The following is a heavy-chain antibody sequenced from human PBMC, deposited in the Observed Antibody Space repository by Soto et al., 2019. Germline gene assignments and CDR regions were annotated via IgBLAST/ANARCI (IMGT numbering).Heavy chain of an antibody. D-gene: IGHD5-12*01. J-gene: IGHJ6*02. Sequence: GGSLRLSCAASGFTFSSYAMSWVRQAPGKGLEWVSAISGSGGSTYYADSVKGRFTISRDNSKNTLYLQMNSLRAEDTAVYYCAKDLRDGYNYYYYGMDVWGQGTTVTVSS. CDR1: GFTFSSYA. CDR2: ISGSGGST. V-gene: IGHV3-23*01. CDR3: AKDLRDGYNYYYYGMDV.